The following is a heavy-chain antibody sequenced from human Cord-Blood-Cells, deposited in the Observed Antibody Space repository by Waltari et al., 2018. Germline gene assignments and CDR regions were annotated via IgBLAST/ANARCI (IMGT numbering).Heavy chain of an antibody. CDR2: IIPIFGTA. CDR3: ARGWGSSSAFDI. D-gene: IGHD6-6*01. Sequence: QVQLVQSGAEVKKPGSSVKVSCKAPGQGLEWMGGIIPIFGTANYAQKFQGRVPITPDESTSTAYMERSSLGSEDTAVYYGARGWGSSSAFDIWGQGTMVTVSS. V-gene: IGHV1-69*01. J-gene: IGHJ3*02.